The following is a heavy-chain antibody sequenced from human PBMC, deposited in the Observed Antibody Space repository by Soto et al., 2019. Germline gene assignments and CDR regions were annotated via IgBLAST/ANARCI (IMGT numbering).Heavy chain of an antibody. CDR1: GYSFTSYW. V-gene: IGHV5-51*01. D-gene: IGHD6-19*01. Sequence: GESLKISCKGSGYSFTSYWIGWVRQMPGKGLERMGIIYPGDSDTRYSPSFQGQVTISADKSISTAYLQWSSLKASDTAMYYCARHISSGWSYYYGMDVWGQGTTVTVSS. CDR2: IYPGDSDT. CDR3: ARHISSGWSYYYGMDV. J-gene: IGHJ6*02.